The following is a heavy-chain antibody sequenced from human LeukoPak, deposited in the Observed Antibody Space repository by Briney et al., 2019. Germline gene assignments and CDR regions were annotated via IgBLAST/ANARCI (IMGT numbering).Heavy chain of an antibody. CDR3: ARLINGSPGDY. J-gene: IGHJ4*02. V-gene: IGHV4-39*01. Sequence: KPAETLSLTCTVSGVSISNAAYHWGRLRQPPGKGLEWFGSLYYTGITYYHPSLKSRVTISADTSKNQFSLKVTSVTAADTAVYYCARLINGSPGDYWGQGTLVTVSS. CDR2: LYYTGIT. D-gene: IGHD1-26*01. CDR1: GVSISNAAYH.